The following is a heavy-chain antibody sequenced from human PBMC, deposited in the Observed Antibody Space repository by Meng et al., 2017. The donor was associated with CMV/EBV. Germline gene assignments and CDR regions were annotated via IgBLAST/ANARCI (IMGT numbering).Heavy chain of an antibody. CDR3: ARESVAAPPAGYGMDV. J-gene: IGHJ6*02. CDR1: GFTLSSYS. D-gene: IGHD6-6*01. V-gene: IGHV3-21*01. Sequence: GGSLRPSCAASGFTLSSYSMNWVRQAPGKGLEGVSSISSSSSYIYYADSVKGRFTISRDNAKNSLYLQMSSLRAEDTAVYYCARESVAAPPAGYGMDVWGQGTTVTVSS. CDR2: ISSSSSYI.